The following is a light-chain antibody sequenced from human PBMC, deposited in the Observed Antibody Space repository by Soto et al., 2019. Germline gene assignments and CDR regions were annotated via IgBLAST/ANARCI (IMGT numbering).Light chain of an antibody. CDR1: QSVNSN. V-gene: IGKV3-15*01. CDR3: QQYYNWPPLT. J-gene: IGKJ4*01. Sequence: VMTQSPATLSVSPGERVTLSCMASQSVNSNLAWYQQKPGQAPRLLIYAASTRATGIPARFSGSGSGTEFTLTIGSLQSEDFAVYYCQQYYNWPPLTFGGGTKVDIK. CDR2: AAS.